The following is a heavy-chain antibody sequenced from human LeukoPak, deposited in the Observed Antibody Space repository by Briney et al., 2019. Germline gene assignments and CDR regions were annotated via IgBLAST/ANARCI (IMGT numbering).Heavy chain of an antibody. D-gene: IGHD2-21*02. CDR3: ARAPLKGVTFPFDY. Sequence: GGSLRLSCAASGFTVSSNYMSWVRQAPGKGLEWVSVIYSGGSTYYADSVKGRFTISRDNSKNTLYLQVNSLRAEDTAVYYCARAPLKGVTFPFDYWGQGTLVTVSS. J-gene: IGHJ4*02. CDR2: IYSGGST. V-gene: IGHV3-53*01. CDR1: GFTVSSNY.